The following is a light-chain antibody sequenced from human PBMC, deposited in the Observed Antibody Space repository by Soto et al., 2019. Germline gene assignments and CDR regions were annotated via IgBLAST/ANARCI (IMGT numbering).Light chain of an antibody. CDR3: HQYNNWPRT. CDR2: GAS. V-gene: IGKV3-15*01. J-gene: IGKJ1*01. CDR1: QSVSSN. Sequence: EVAVTQSPATLSVSPGERVTLSCRARQSVSSNLAWYQQKPGRAPRLLIYGASTRATGIPARFSGSGSGTEFTLTISSLQSEDFAVYYCHQYNNWPRTFGRGTKVEIK.